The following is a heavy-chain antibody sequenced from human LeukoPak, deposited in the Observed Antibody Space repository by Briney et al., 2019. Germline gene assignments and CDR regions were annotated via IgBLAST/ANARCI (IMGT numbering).Heavy chain of an antibody. CDR3: ARPTSGYQLLGS. V-gene: IGHV1-69*04. CDR2: IIPILGIT. CDR1: GGTFSSYV. D-gene: IGHD2-2*01. J-gene: IGHJ5*02. Sequence: ASVKVSCKASGGTFSSYVITWVRQAPGQGLEWMGRIIPILGITKYAQKFQGRGTITADTSTSTAYMELSSLRSEDTAVYYCARPTSGYQLLGSWGQGTLVTVSS.